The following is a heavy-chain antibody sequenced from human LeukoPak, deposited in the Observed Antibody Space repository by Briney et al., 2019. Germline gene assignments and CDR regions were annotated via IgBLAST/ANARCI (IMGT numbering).Heavy chain of an antibody. J-gene: IGHJ4*02. D-gene: IGHD2-21*01. V-gene: IGHV1-3*01. CDR1: GYIFTKYV. CDR2: IKAGNGDT. Sequence: ASVKVSCKASGYIFTKYVVHWVRRAPGQRPEWMGWIKAGNGDTKYSQNSQDRLTITRDTSASTVYMELSSLTSEDTALYYCARDDCGDTCYPGGYWGQGTLVTVSS. CDR3: ARDDCGDTCYPGGY.